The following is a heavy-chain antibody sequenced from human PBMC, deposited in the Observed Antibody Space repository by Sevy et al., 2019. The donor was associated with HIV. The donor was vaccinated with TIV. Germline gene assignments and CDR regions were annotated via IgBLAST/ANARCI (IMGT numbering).Heavy chain of an antibody. CDR3: ARGRKTTEEWLVELDYYYGLDV. CDR1: GFSLTTSD. V-gene: IGHV3-30*02. CDR2: VRNDGSNK. J-gene: IGHJ6*02. D-gene: IGHD6-19*01. Sequence: GGSLRLSCAASGFSLTTSDMHWVRQAPGKGLEWVAYVRNDGSNKYYADSVRDRFTISRDSPKNTLYLQMNSLRDEDTAIYYCARGRKTTEEWLVELDYYYGLDVWGQGTTVTVSS.